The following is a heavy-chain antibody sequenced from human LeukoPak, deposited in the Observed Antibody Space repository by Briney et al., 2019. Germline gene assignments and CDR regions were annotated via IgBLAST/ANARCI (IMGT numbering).Heavy chain of an antibody. CDR2: MNPNSGNT. V-gene: IGHV1-8*01. Sequence: ASVKVSCKASGYTFTSYDINWVRQATGQGLEWMGWMNPNSGNTGYAQKFQGRVTMTRNTSISTAYMELSSLRSEDTAVYYCARVIGPSSSSFPHYYYYMDVWGKGTTVTVSS. D-gene: IGHD6-6*01. J-gene: IGHJ6*03. CDR1: GYTFTSYD. CDR3: ARVIGPSSSSFPHYYYYMDV.